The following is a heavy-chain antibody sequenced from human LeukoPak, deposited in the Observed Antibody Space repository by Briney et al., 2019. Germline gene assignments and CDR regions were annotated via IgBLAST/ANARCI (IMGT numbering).Heavy chain of an antibody. Sequence: GGSLRLSCAASGFTFSSYGMHWVRQAPGKGLEWVAVVAHDGSNEYFVDSVKGRFTISRDNSKNTLYLQMNSLRPEDSAVYYCAKEGYYGSGSFPDHWGQGTLVTVSS. J-gene: IGHJ4*02. CDR3: AKEGYYGSGSFPDH. D-gene: IGHD3-10*01. CDR2: VAHDGSNE. V-gene: IGHV3-30*18. CDR1: GFTFSSYG.